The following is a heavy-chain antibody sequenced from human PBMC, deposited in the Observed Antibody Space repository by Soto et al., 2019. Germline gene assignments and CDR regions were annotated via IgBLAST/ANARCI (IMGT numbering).Heavy chain of an antibody. Sequence: EVQLVEAGGGLAQSGGSLRLSCAAYGFRFNDYEMNWVRQAPGKGLEWVSYISEGGTTTHYTDSVKGRFTISRDNAKESLYLHMNRLTRADTAAYFCVRDAGGGGLLLWDCWGQGVVVRVSS. J-gene: IGHJ4*02. CDR1: GFRFNDYE. CDR2: ISEGGTTT. V-gene: IGHV3-48*03. CDR3: VRDAGGGGLLLWDC. D-gene: IGHD3-16*01.